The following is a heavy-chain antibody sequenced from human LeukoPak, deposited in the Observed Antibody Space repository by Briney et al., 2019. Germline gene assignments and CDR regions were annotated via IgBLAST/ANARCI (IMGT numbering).Heavy chain of an antibody. CDR2: IYHSGST. J-gene: IGHJ4*02. CDR1: GYSISSGYY. CDR3: ARAPRLYVVDY. Sequence: SETLSLTCTVSGYSISSGYYWGWIRQPPGKGLEWIGSIYHSGSTYYNPSLKSRVTISVDMSKNQFSLKLSSVTAADTAVYYCARAPRLYVVDYWGQGTLVTVSS. D-gene: IGHD2-15*01. V-gene: IGHV4-38-2*02.